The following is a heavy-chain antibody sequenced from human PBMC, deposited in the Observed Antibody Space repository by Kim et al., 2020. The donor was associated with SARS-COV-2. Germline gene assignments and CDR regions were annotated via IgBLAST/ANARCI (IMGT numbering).Heavy chain of an antibody. V-gene: IGHV4-59*13. Sequence: SETLSLNCTVSGGSISTYYWSWIRQSPGKGLEWIGDIYYTGSTNYNPSLRSRVTISVDTSKNQYSLGLSSVTAADTAIYYCARGVGSSWSPYYYGMDVWGQGTTVAVSS. CDR3: ARGVGSSWSPYYYGMDV. D-gene: IGHD6-13*01. CDR2: IYYTGST. J-gene: IGHJ6*02. CDR1: GGSISTYY.